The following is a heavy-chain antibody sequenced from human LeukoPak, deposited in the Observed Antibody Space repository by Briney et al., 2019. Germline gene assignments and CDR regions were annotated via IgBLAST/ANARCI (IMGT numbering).Heavy chain of an antibody. V-gene: IGHV3-21*04. D-gene: IGHD3-10*01. J-gene: IGHJ4*02. CDR1: GFIFKTYT. Sequence: PGGSLRLSCAASGFIFKTYTMTWVRQAPGKGLEWVSSITGDCKYITYADSVKGRFTISRDNAKHSLYLQMNSLRAEDTAVYYCARDYGSGRYLFDSWGQGTLVIVSS. CDR3: ARDYGSGRYLFDS. CDR2: ITGDCKYI.